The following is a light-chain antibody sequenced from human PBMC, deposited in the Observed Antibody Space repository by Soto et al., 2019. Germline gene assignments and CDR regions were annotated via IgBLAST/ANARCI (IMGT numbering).Light chain of an antibody. CDR3: QQYGSSIT. CDR2: GAS. V-gene: IGKV3-20*01. Sequence: EIVLTQSPGTLSLSPGEEATLSCRASQSVDSNYLAWYQQKPGQTPRLIIYGASGRADGIPHRFSGSGSGTDFTLTISRLEPEDFAVYYCQQYGSSITFGQGTRLEIK. J-gene: IGKJ5*01. CDR1: QSVDSNY.